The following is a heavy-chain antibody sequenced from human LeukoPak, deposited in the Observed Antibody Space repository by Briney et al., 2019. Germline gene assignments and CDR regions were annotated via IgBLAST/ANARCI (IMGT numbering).Heavy chain of an antibody. CDR2: IYPSGNT. CDR1: GGSFSSYF. D-gene: IGHD3-10*01. V-gene: IGHV4-4*07. Sequence: SETLSLTCSVSGGSFSSYFWSWVRHPAGKGLEWIGRIYPSGNTNYNPSLKSRVTLSVDKSKTQFSLRLSSVTAADTAVYYCAGTYYYGSGSYYNGLNWFDPWGQGTLVTVSS. CDR3: AGTYYYGSGSYYNGLNWFDP. J-gene: IGHJ5*02.